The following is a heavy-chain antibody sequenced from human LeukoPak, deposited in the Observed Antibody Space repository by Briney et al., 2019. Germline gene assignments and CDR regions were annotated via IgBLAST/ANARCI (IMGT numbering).Heavy chain of an antibody. Sequence: SETLSLTCTVSGGSISSSSYYWGWIRQPPGKGLKWIGGIYYSGSTYYNPSLKSRVTISVDTSKNQFSLKLSSVTAADTAVYYCARVRGVIITPLGWFDPWGQGTLVTVSS. CDR1: GGSISSSSYY. CDR3: ARVRGVIITPLGWFDP. CDR2: IYYSGST. D-gene: IGHD3-10*02. J-gene: IGHJ5*02. V-gene: IGHV4-39*01.